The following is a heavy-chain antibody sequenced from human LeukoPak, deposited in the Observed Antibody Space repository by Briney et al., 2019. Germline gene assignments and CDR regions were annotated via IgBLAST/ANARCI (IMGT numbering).Heavy chain of an antibody. J-gene: IGHJ4*02. Sequence: SETLSLTCTVSGGSISSSSHYWGWLRQPPGKGLGWIGYIYYSGGTNYNPSLKSRVTISVDTSKNQFSLKLSSVTAADTAVYYCARETGLDPRVDYWGQGTLVTVSS. D-gene: IGHD1-14*01. CDR3: ARETGLDPRVDY. V-gene: IGHV4-61*01. CDR2: IYYSGGT. CDR1: GGSISSSSHY.